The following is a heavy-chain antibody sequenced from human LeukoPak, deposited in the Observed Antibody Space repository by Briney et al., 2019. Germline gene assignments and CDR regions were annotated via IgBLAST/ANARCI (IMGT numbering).Heavy chain of an antibody. J-gene: IGHJ4*02. D-gene: IGHD6-13*01. Sequence: GGSLRLSCAASGFTFDDYAMHWVRHAPGKGLEWVSLISGDGGSTYYADSVKGRFTISRDNSKNSLYLQMNSLRTEDTALYYCAKGAARYSSSWYLSYWGQGTLVTVSS. V-gene: IGHV3-43*02. CDR2: ISGDGGST. CDR1: GFTFDDYA. CDR3: AKGAARYSSSWYLSY.